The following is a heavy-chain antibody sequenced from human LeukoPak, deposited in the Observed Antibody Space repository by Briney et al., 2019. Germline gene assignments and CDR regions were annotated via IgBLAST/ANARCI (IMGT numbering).Heavy chain of an antibody. CDR1: GDSISGYF. D-gene: IGHD6-19*01. CDR3: ARGRGSGWYFDY. CDR2: IYASGST. J-gene: IGHJ4*02. Sequence: PSETLSLTCTVSGDSISGYFWSWIRQPPGKGLEWIGYIYASGSTNYNPSLKSRVTISVDTSKNQFSLKLSSVTAADTAVYYCARGRGSGWYFDYWGQGTLVTVSS. V-gene: IGHV4-4*09.